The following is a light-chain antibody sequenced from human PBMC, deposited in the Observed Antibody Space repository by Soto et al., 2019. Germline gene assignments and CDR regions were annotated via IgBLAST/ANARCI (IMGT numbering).Light chain of an antibody. CDR2: GAS. V-gene: IGKV3D-20*02. Sequence: EIVLTQSPGTLSLSPGERATLSCRASQSVSSSYLAWYRQKPGQAPRLLIYGASTRATGIPDRFSGSGSGTDFTLTLSSLQPEDFAVYYCQQRSNWPDAFGQGTRLEIK. CDR1: QSVSSSY. CDR3: QQRSNWPDA. J-gene: IGKJ5*01.